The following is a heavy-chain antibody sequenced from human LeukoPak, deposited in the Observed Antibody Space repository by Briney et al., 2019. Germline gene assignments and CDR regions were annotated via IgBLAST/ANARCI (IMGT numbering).Heavy chain of an antibody. CDR3: ATRSGSSGTYYDF. V-gene: IGHV4-39*01. Sequence: SETLSLTCTVSGASISSSPYYWGWIRQPPGKGLEFIGSISYGGNTYYSPSPKSRLTISVDTSKNQFSLKLSSVTAADTAVYYCATRSGSSGTYYDFWGQGTLVTVSS. J-gene: IGHJ4*02. CDR2: ISYGGNT. D-gene: IGHD3-10*01. CDR1: GASISSSPYY.